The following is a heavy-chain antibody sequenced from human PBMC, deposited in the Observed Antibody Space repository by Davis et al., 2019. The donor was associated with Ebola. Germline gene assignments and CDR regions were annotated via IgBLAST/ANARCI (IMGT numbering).Heavy chain of an antibody. CDR3: ARDHGGVGALYYFDY. Sequence: GESLKISCAASGFTFSSYAMHWVRQAPGKGLEWVAVISYDGSNKYYADSVKGRFTISRDNSKNTLYLQMNSLRAEDTAVYYCARDHGGVGALYYFDYWGQGTLVTVSS. CDR2: ISYDGSNK. V-gene: IGHV3-30*04. CDR1: GFTFSSYA. J-gene: IGHJ4*02. D-gene: IGHD1-26*01.